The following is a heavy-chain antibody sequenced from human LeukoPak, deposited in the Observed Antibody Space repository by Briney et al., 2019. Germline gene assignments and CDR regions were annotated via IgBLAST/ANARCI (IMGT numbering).Heavy chain of an antibody. J-gene: IGHJ4*02. Sequence: GASVKVSCKASGYTFTGYYMHWVRQAPGQGLEWMGWINPNSGGTNYAQKFQGRVTMTRDTSINSVYMELSGLRPDDTAVYYCAREGTPSSLYYFDYWGQGTLVTVSS. CDR2: INPNSGGT. CDR3: AREGTPSSLYYFDY. V-gene: IGHV1-2*02. CDR1: GYTFTGYY.